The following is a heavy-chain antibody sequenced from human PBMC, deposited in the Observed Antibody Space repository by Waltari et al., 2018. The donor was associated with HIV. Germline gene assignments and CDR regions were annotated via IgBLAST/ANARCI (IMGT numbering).Heavy chain of an antibody. CDR2: IKQDGSDK. D-gene: IGHD1-1*01. CDR3: ARAPLVVQAFDL. Sequence: EVQLVESGGGLVQPGGSLRLACAASGFTFRPFWMSWVRQAPGKGLEWVANIKQDGSDKYYVDSVKGRFTISRDNAKQFLYLQMNSLRVEDTAIYFCARAPLVVQAFDLWGQGTMVTVAS. CDR1: GFTFRPFW. J-gene: IGHJ3*01. V-gene: IGHV3-7*01.